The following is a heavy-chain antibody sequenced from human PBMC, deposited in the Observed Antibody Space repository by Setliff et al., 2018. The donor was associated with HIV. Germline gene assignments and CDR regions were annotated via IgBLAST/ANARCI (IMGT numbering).Heavy chain of an antibody. J-gene: IGHJ6*03. V-gene: IGHV3-33*01. Sequence: PGGSLRLSCAASGFTFRNYGMHWVRQAPGKGLEWVAVIWDDGSNRYYGDSVKGRFSISRDNSKNRMYLQMNSLRAEDTALYYCARDRVETLWFGDLNYMDVWGKGTTVTVSS. D-gene: IGHD3-10*01. CDR2: IWDDGSNR. CDR3: ARDRVETLWFGDLNYMDV. CDR1: GFTFRNYG.